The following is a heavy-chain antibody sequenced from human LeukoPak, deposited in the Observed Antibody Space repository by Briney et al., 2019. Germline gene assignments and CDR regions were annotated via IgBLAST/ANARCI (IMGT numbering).Heavy chain of an antibody. CDR1: GGSISSGDYY. CDR2: IYYSGST. Sequence: SQTLSLTCTVSGGSISSGDYYWSWIRQPPGKGLEWIGYIYYSGSTYYNPSLKSRVTISVDTSKNQFSLKLSSVTAADTAVCYCARGRITGTAFDYWGQGTLVTVSS. D-gene: IGHD1-7*01. CDR3: ARGRITGTAFDY. J-gene: IGHJ4*02. V-gene: IGHV4-30-4*01.